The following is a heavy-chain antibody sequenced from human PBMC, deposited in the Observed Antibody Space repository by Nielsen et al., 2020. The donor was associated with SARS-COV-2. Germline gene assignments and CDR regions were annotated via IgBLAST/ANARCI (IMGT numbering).Heavy chain of an antibody. Sequence: ASVKVSCKASGYTFTSYYMHWVRQAPGQGLEWMGIINPSGGSTSYAQKFQGRVTMTRDTSTSTVYMELSSLRSEDTAVYYCARDLWRIAAAGPITPGYYYYGMDVWGQGTTVTVSS. CDR3: ARDLWRIAAAGPITPGYYYYGMDV. CDR2: INPSGGST. D-gene: IGHD6-13*01. J-gene: IGHJ6*02. V-gene: IGHV1-46*01. CDR1: GYTFTSYY.